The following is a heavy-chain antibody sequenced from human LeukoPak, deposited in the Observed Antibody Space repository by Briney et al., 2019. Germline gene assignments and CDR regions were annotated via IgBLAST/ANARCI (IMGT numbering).Heavy chain of an antibody. CDR3: ATGSGHYYDR. CDR2: VHDDGDTK. J-gene: IGHJ4*02. CDR1: GFTFSSYW. V-gene: IGHV3-33*08. D-gene: IGHD3-3*01. Sequence: GGSLRLSCAASGFTFSSYWMHWVRQAPGKGLEWVAVVHDDGDTKYYVDSVKGRFTISRDNSKNTLYLQMSTLRDEDTAIYYCATGSGHYYDRWGQGTLVTVSS.